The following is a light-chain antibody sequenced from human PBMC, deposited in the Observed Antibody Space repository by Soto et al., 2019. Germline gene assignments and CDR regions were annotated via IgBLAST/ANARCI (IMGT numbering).Light chain of an antibody. CDR2: DVS. Sequence: QSALTQPRSVSGSPGQSVTISCTGTSSDVGGYNYVSWYQQHPGKAPKLMIYDVSKRPSGVPDRFSGSKSGNTASLTISGLQAEDEADYCCCSYAGSYTYVFGTETKLTVL. J-gene: IGLJ1*01. CDR1: SSDVGGYNY. V-gene: IGLV2-11*01. CDR3: CSYAGSYTYV.